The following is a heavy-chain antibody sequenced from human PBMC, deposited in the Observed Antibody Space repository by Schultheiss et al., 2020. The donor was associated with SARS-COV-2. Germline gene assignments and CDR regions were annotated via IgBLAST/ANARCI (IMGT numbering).Heavy chain of an antibody. V-gene: IGHV4-4*07. Sequence: SETLSLTCTVSGGSISSYYWSWIRQPAGKGLEWIGRIYNSGSTNYNPSLKRRVTMSADTSKNQFSLKLSSVTAADTAVYFCASESGSGSYDYWGQGTLVTVSS. D-gene: IGHD1-26*01. CDR2: IYNSGST. J-gene: IGHJ4*02. CDR1: GGSISSYY. CDR3: ASESGSGSYDY.